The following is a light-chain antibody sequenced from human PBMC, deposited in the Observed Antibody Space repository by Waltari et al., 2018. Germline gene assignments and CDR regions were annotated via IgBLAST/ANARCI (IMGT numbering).Light chain of an antibody. CDR2: DDT. Sequence: PASVSGSPGQSATISCTGTSNDVGSSNFFSWYQQHPGKAPKLIIHDDTERPSGVSDRFSGSKSANGASLTISGLQAEDEAHYYCCAYAGKVFGGGTRLTVL. V-gene: IGLV2-23*01. CDR1: SNDVGSSNF. J-gene: IGLJ3*02. CDR3: CAYAGKV.